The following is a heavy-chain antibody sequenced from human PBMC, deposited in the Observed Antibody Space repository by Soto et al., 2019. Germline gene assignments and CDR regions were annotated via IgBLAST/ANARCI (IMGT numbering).Heavy chain of an antibody. CDR2: ISNDGSDK. D-gene: IGHD6-6*01. V-gene: IGHV3-30*03. J-gene: IGHJ4*02. CDR1: GFTFNNYG. CDR3: ARSDGYSSSPVDY. Sequence: GGSLRLSCAASGFTFNNYGMHWVRQAPGKGLEWVATISNDGSDKYYADSVKGRFTISRDNAKNTLYLQMNSLRAEDTAVYYCARSDGYSSSPVDYWGQGTLVTVSS.